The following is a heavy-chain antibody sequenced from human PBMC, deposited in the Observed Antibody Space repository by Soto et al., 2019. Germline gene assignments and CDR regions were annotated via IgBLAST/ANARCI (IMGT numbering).Heavy chain of an antibody. CDR1: GGSISSSDYY. Sequence: QVHLQESGPGLVKPSQTLSLTCTDSGGSISSSDYYWSWIRQPPGKGLEWIGYIYSSGNTYYNPSLKSRLTISVDTSKNQFSLKLNSVTAADTALYYCARGLSAATVVTCDFDYWGQGTLVTVSS. V-gene: IGHV4-31*03. CDR3: ARGLSAATVVTCDFDY. D-gene: IGHD4-17*01. J-gene: IGHJ4*02. CDR2: IYSSGNT.